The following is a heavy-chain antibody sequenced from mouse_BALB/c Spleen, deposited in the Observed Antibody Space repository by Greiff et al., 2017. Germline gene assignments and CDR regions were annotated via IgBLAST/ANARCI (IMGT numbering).Heavy chain of an antibody. CDR3: ARHENRYDDYFDY. Sequence: VQLQQSGPELVKPGASVKMSCKASGYTFTSYVMHWVKQKPGQGLEWIGYINPYNDGTKYNEKFKDKATLTADKSSSTVYMELSRLTSEDSAVYFCARHENRYDDYFDYWGQGTTLTVSS. D-gene: IGHD2-14*01. V-gene: IGHV1-14*01. J-gene: IGHJ2*01. CDR1: GYTFTSYV. CDR2: INPYNDGT.